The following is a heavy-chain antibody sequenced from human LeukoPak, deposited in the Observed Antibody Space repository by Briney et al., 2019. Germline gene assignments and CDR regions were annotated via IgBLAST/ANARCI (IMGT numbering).Heavy chain of an antibody. D-gene: IGHD3-10*01. V-gene: IGHV3-64*01. CDR2: ISSNGGST. CDR1: GFTFGSYA. Sequence: GGSLRLSCAASGFTFGSYAMHWVRQAPGKGLEYVSAISSNGGSTYYANSVKGRFTISRDNSKNTLYLQMGSLRAEDMAVYYCATRPKRGPGMDVWGKGTTVTVSS. J-gene: IGHJ6*03. CDR3: ATRPKRGPGMDV.